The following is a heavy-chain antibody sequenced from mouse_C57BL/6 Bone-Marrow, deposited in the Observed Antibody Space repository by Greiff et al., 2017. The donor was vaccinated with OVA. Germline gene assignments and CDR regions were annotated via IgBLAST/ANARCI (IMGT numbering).Heavy chain of an antibody. CDR1: GYAFSSSW. Sequence: VQLQQSGPELVKPGASVKISCKASGYAFSSSWMNWVKQRPGKGLEWIGRIYPGDGDTNYNGKFKGKATLTADKSSSTAYMQLSSLTSEDSAVYFCAPYGSSSYYAMDYWGQGTSVTVSS. V-gene: IGHV1-82*01. CDR2: IYPGDGDT. D-gene: IGHD1-1*01. J-gene: IGHJ4*01. CDR3: APYGSSSYYAMDY.